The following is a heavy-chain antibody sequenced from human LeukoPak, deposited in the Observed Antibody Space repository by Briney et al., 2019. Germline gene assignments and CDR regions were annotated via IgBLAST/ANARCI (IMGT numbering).Heavy chain of an antibody. CDR2: IYYSGST. CDR3: ARQRYDFWSGYYTGVDAFDI. D-gene: IGHD3-3*01. CDR1: GGSISNYY. V-gene: IGHV4-39*01. Sequence: SETLSLTCTVSGGSISNYYWGWIRQPPGKGLEWIGSIYYSGSTYYNPSLKSRVTISVDTSKNQFSLKLSSVTAADTAVYYCARQRYDFWSGYYTGVDAFDIWGQGTMVTVSS. J-gene: IGHJ3*02.